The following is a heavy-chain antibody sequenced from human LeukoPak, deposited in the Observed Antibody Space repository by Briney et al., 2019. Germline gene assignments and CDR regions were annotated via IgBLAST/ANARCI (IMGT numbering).Heavy chain of an antibody. CDR1: RYTFTGYY. CDR3: ATTFTGNYYGSGNP. CDR2: INPNSGGT. V-gene: IGHV1-2*06. J-gene: IGHJ5*02. Sequence: AAVNVSCKASRYTFTGYYMHWVRQAPGQGVEGMGRINPNSGGTNYAQKFQGRVTMTRDTSISTAYMELSRLRSDDTAVYYCATTFTGNYYGSGNPWGQGTLVTVSS. D-gene: IGHD3-10*01.